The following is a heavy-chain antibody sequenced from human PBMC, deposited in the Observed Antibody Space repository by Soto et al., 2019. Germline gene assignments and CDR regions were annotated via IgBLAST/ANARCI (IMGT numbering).Heavy chain of an antibody. D-gene: IGHD3-9*01. CDR3: ARGAPRTFTIFYP. CDR2: IYYSGST. V-gene: IGHV4-39*01. J-gene: IGHJ5*02. CDR1: GGSISSSSYY. Sequence: QLQLQESGPGLVKPSETLSLTCTVSGGSISSSSYYWGWIRQPPGKGLEWIGSIYYSGSTYYNPSLKSRVTISVDTSKNQFSLKLSSVTAADTAVYYCARGAPRTFTIFYPWGQGTLVTVSS.